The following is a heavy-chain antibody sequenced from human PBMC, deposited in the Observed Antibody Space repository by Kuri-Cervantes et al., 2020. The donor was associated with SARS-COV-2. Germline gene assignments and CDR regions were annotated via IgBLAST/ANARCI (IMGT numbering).Heavy chain of an antibody. J-gene: IGHJ4*02. CDR3: ARRGIKIASDFDY. Sequence: SCAVSGGSISSSSYYWGWIRQPPGKGLEWIGYIYYSGSTYYNPSLKSRVTISVDTSKNQFSLKLSSVTAADTAVYYCARRGIKIASDFDYWGQGTLVTVSS. D-gene: IGHD3-16*01. CDR2: IYYSGST. CDR1: GGSISSSSYY. V-gene: IGHV4-30-4*08.